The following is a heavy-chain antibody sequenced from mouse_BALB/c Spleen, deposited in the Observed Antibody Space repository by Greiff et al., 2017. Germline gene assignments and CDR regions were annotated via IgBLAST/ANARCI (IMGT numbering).Heavy chain of an antibody. Sequence: QVQLQQSGAELVRPGVSVKISCKGSGYTFTDYAMHWVKQSHAKSLEWIGVISTYYGDASYNQKFKGKATMTVDNSSSTAYMELARLTSEDSAIYYCARGYDYDAWFAYWGQGTLVTVSA. CDR2: ISTYYGDA. J-gene: IGHJ3*01. D-gene: IGHD2-4*01. CDR3: ARGYDYDAWFAY. CDR1: GYTFTDYA. V-gene: IGHV1S137*01.